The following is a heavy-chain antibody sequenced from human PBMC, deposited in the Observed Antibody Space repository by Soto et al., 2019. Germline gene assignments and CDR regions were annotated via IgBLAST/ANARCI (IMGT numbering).Heavy chain of an antibody. J-gene: IGHJ5*02. Sequence: PGGSLRLSCAASGFTFSSYAMSWVRQAPGKGLEWVSAISGSGGSTYYADSVKGRFTISRDNSKNTLYLQMNSLRAEDTAVYYCAKGAQSSRWDDFWSGYYTGKTTEGKNWFDPWGQGTLVTVSS. D-gene: IGHD3-3*01. V-gene: IGHV3-23*01. CDR1: GFTFSSYA. CDR3: AKGAQSSRWDDFWSGYYTGKTTEGKNWFDP. CDR2: ISGSGGST.